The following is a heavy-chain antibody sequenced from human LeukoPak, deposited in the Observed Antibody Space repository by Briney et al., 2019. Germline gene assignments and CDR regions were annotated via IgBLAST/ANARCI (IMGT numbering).Heavy chain of an antibody. CDR2: INHSGST. V-gene: IGHV4-34*01. Sequence: SETLSLTCPVYGGSFSGYYWSWIRQPPGKGLEWIGEINHSGSTNYNPSLKSRVTISLDKSKNQFSLKLTSVTAADTALYFCARAGGGTYYFDFWGRGTLVTVSS. J-gene: IGHJ4*02. CDR3: ARAGGGTYYFDF. CDR1: GGSFSGYY. D-gene: IGHD1-26*01.